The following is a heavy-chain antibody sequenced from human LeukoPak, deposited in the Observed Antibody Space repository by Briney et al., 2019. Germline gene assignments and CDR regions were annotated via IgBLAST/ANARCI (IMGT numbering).Heavy chain of an antibody. V-gene: IGHV3-48*03. Sequence: GGSLRLSCAASGFTFSSYEMNWVRQAPGKGLEWVSYISSSGSTIYYADSVKGRFTISRDNAKNSLYLQMNSLRAEDTAVYYCARVKGEGIAIDYWGQGTLVTASP. CDR1: GFTFSSYE. D-gene: IGHD6-13*01. J-gene: IGHJ4*02. CDR2: ISSSGSTI. CDR3: ARVKGEGIAIDY.